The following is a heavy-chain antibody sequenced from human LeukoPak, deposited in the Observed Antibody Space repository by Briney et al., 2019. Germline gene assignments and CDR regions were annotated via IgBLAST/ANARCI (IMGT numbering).Heavy chain of an antibody. J-gene: IGHJ3*01. CDR3: ARDSSPVGGYDALDF. CDR1: GFTLSNSW. V-gene: IGHV3-7*01. CDR2: IKEGGSDK. Sequence: GGSLRLSCAVSGFTLSNSWMSCVRQAPGKGLEWVANIKEGGSDKYYMDSVKGRFTISRDNAKNSLYLQMNSLRVEDTAVYYCARDSSPVGGYDALDFWGQGTVVTVSS. D-gene: IGHD1-26*01.